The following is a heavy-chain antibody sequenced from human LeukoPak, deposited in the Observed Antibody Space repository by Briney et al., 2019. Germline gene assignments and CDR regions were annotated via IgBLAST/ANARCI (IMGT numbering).Heavy chain of an antibody. CDR1: GFTFSIYA. V-gene: IGHV3-64*01. CDR2: ISSNGGST. J-gene: IGHJ4*02. D-gene: IGHD6-6*01. CDR3: ATCIVARGVGYFDY. Sequence: GGSLRLSCAASGFTFSIYAMHWVRQAPGKGLEYVSAISSNGGSTYYANSVKGRFTISRDNSKNTLYLQMGSLRAEDMAVYYCATCIVARGVGYFDYWGQGTLVTVSS.